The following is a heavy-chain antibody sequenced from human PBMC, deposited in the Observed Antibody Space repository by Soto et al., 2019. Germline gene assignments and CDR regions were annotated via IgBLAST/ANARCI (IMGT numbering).Heavy chain of an antibody. CDR3: ARIGGFSYGLPPYLES. CDR2: IYYSGST. Sequence: QVQLQESGPGLVKPSETLSLTCTVSGGSVSSGSYYWSWIRQPPGKGLEWIGYIYYSGSTNYNPSLKSRVPRSVDTSKNQFSLKLSSVTAADTAVYYCARIGGFSYGLPPYLESWGQGTVVTVSS. CDR1: GGSVSSGSYY. D-gene: IGHD5-18*01. J-gene: IGHJ4*02. V-gene: IGHV4-61*01.